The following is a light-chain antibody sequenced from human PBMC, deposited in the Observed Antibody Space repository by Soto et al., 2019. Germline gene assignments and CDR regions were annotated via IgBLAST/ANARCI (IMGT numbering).Light chain of an antibody. CDR3: KQRSNWPPVT. Sequence: EIVLTQSPATLSLSPGERATLSCRASQSVSSDLAWYQQKPGQAPRLLIYDASNRATGIPARFSGSGSGTDFTLTISSLEPEDFAIYYCKQRSNWPPVTFGGGTKVEIK. V-gene: IGKV3-11*01. CDR2: DAS. CDR1: QSVSSD. J-gene: IGKJ4*01.